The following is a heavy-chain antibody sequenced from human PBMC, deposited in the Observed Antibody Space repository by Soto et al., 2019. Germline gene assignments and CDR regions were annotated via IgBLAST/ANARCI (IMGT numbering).Heavy chain of an antibody. CDR2: IIPIFGTA. J-gene: IGHJ5*02. CDR3: ASSIVGATSAWFDP. CDR1: GGTFSSYA. Sequence: SVKVSCKASGGTFSSYAISWVRQAPGQGLEWMGGIIPIFGTANYAQKFQGRVTITADESTSTAYMELSSLRSEDTAVYYCASSIVGATSAWFDPWGQGTLVTVS. D-gene: IGHD1-26*01. V-gene: IGHV1-69*13.